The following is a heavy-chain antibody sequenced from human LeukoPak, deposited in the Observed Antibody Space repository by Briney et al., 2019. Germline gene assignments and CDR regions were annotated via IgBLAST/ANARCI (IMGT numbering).Heavy chain of an antibody. V-gene: IGHV4-4*07. Sequence: PSETLSLTCTVSGGSISSYYWSWIRQPAGKGLEWIGRIYTSGSTYYNPSLKSRVTISVDTSKNQFSLKLSSVTAADTAVYYCARHVGSGYYLRIFDYWGQGTLVTVSS. CDR3: ARHVGSGYYLRIFDY. J-gene: IGHJ4*02. D-gene: IGHD3-22*01. CDR1: GGSISSYY. CDR2: IYTSGST.